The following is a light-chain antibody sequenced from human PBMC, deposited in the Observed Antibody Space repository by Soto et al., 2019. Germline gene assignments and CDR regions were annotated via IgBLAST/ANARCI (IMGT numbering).Light chain of an antibody. J-gene: IGKJ4*01. V-gene: IGKV3-20*01. CDR3: QQYGNVPLT. Sequence: EVVLTQSPCTLSLSPGEGATLSCRASQSVSNRYFAWYQQKPGQAPRLLIYRVSSRATGIPDRFSGSGSGTDFTLTISRLEPEDSAVYYCQQYGNVPLTFGGGTKVDIK. CDR2: RVS. CDR1: QSVSNRY.